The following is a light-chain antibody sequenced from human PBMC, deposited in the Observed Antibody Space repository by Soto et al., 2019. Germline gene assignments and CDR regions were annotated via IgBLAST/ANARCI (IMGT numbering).Light chain of an antibody. CDR2: GVT. Sequence: QSALTQPPSVSGSPGQSITISCTGNHNDIGTYDYVSWYQQHPGRAPRLLIHGVTTRPSGISGRFSASKSGLTASLTISGLQPEDEADYYCISYTSSGLYVFGTGTKLTVL. CDR1: HNDIGTYDY. CDR3: ISYTSSGLYV. V-gene: IGLV2-14*03. J-gene: IGLJ1*01.